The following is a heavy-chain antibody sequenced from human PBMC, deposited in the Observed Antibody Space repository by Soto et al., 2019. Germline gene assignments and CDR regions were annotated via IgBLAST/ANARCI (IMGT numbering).Heavy chain of an antibody. Sequence: QVQLVQSGAEVKKPGASVKLSCKASGYTFINYYIHWVRQAPGQGLEWMGIFNPTSGSTNYAQKFQGGVTLTMDTSTRTVYMELSSLRFDDTGVYYCARDLAAGDYWGQGTLVTVSS. CDR1: GYTFINYY. D-gene: IGHD6-13*01. J-gene: IGHJ4*02. V-gene: IGHV1-46*01. CDR2: FNPTSGST. CDR3: ARDLAAGDY.